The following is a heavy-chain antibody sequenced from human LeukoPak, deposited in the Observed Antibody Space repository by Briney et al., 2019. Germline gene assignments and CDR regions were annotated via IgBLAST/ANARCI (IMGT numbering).Heavy chain of an antibody. V-gene: IGHV7-4-1*02. CDR2: INTNTGNP. CDR1: GYTFTSYG. J-gene: IGHJ4*02. D-gene: IGHD6-13*01. CDR3: ARDFVADSSSWNPGY. Sequence: ASVKVSCKASGYTFTSYGISWVRQAPGQGLEWMGWINTNTGNPTYAQGFTGRFVFSLDTSVSTAYLQISSLKAEDTAVYYCARDFVADSSSWNPGYWGQGTLVTVSS.